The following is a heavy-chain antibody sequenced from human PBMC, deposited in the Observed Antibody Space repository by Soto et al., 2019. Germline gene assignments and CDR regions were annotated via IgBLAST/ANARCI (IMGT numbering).Heavy chain of an antibody. J-gene: IGHJ6*03. D-gene: IGHD2-15*01. CDR3: ARQGVGSSFFYYYYYIDV. CDR1: GGSISSYY. Sequence: PSETLSLTCTVSGGSISSYYWSWIRQPPGKGLEWIGYIYYSGSTNYNPSLKSRVTISVDTSKNQFSLKLSSVTAADTAVYYCARQGVGSSFFYYYYYIDVWGKGTTVTVSS. V-gene: IGHV4-59*08. CDR2: IYYSGST.